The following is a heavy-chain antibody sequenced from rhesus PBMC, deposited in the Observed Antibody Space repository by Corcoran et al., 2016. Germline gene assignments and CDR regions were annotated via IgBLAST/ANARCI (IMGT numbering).Heavy chain of an antibody. Sequence: QVQLQESGPGLVKPSETLSLPFAVSGYSISSGYVWRWIRQPPGKGLEWVGYIGGSSGSTNYNPSLKSRVTISKDTSKNQFSLKLSSVTAADTAVYYCARTVTIFGLVIMGYFDYWGQGVLVTVSS. CDR1: GYSISSGYV. CDR3: ARTVTIFGLVIMGYFDY. CDR2: IGGSSGST. D-gene: IGHD3-3*01. J-gene: IGHJ4*01. V-gene: IGHV4-127*01.